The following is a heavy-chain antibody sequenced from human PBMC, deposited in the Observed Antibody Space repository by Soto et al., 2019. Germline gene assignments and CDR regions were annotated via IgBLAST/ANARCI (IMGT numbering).Heavy chain of an antibody. V-gene: IGHV4-34*01. CDR3: ARGPGYCTNGVCYNYYYYYMDV. CDR1: GGSFSGYY. J-gene: IGHJ6*03. CDR2: INHSGST. Sequence: SLTCAVYGGSFSGYYWSWIRQPPGKGLEWIGEINHSGSTNYNPSLKSRVTISVDTSKNQFSLKLSSVTAADTAVYYCARGPGYCTNGVCYNYYYYYMDVWGKGTTVTVSS. D-gene: IGHD2-8*01.